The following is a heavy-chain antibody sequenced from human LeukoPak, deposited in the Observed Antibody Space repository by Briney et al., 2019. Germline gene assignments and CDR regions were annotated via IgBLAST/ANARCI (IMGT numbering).Heavy chain of an antibody. CDR3: AKDSGLVGRNYFDY. CDR1: GFTFSDYY. J-gene: IGHJ4*02. Sequence: GGSLRLSCAASGFTFSDYYMSWIRQAPGKGLEWVSAISGSGGSTYYADSVKGRFTISRDNSKNTLYLQMNSLRAEDTAVYYCAKDSGLVGRNYFDYWGQGTLVTVSS. D-gene: IGHD1-26*01. V-gene: IGHV3-23*01. CDR2: ISGSGGST.